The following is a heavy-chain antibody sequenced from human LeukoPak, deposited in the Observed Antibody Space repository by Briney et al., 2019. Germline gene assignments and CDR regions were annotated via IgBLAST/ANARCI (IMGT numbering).Heavy chain of an antibody. V-gene: IGHV3-66*01. CDR3: ARDPGIANGMVD. Sequence: PGGSLRLSCAASGFTVSSDYMSWVRQAPGKGLEWVSVIYGGDDSHYADSVKGRFTTSRDNSKNTLYLQLNSLRVEDTAVYYYARDPGIANGMVDWGQGTTVTVSS. J-gene: IGHJ6*02. CDR1: GFTVSSDY. CDR2: IYGGDDS. D-gene: IGHD1-26*01.